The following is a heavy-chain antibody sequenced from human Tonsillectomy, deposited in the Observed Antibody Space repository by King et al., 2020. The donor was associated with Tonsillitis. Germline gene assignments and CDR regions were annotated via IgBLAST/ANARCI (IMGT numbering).Heavy chain of an antibody. Sequence: VQLVESGGGLVQPGGSLRLSCAASGFTFRSYSMNWVRQAPGKGLEWVSYITSSGDTKYYADSVKGRFIISRDNVENSVFLEMSSLRADDTAVYYCVRAQFTHPPYWGQGTLVTVSS. V-gene: IGHV3-48*01. J-gene: IGHJ4*02. CDR2: ITSSGDTK. D-gene: IGHD6-19*01. CDR3: VRAQFTHPPY. CDR1: GFTFRSYS.